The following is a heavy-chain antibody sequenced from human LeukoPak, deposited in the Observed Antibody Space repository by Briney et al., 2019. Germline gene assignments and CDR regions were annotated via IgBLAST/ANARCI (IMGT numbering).Heavy chain of an antibody. J-gene: IGHJ4*02. CDR2: IKQDGSEK. Sequence: GGSLRLSCAASGFTFSSYWMSWVRQAPGKGLEWVANIKQDGSEKDYVDSLKGRFTISRDNAKNSLYLQMNSLRAEDTAVYYCARIGYSSSSFDYWGQGTLVTVSS. CDR1: GFTFSSYW. CDR3: ARIGYSSSSFDY. D-gene: IGHD6-13*01. V-gene: IGHV3-7*01.